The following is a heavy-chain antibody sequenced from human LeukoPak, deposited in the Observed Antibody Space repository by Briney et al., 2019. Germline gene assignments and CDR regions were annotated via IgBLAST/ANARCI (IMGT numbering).Heavy chain of an antibody. Sequence: PGGSLRLSCATSGFTFSDYYMDWVRQAPGKGLEWVARSRNKANSYTTKYAASVEGRFTISRDDSKNSLYLQMNSLRTDDTAVYYCVRVRVVTPPAAFHIWGQGTMVTVSS. CDR3: VRVRVVTPPAAFHI. CDR1: GFTFSDYY. CDR2: SRNKANSYTT. J-gene: IGHJ3*02. D-gene: IGHD3-3*01. V-gene: IGHV3-72*01.